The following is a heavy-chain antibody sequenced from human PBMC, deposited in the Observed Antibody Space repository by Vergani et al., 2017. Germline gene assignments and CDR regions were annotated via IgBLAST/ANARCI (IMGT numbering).Heavy chain of an antibody. CDR1: GFTFSSYS. V-gene: IGHV3-21*01. D-gene: IGHD3-3*01. CDR2: ISSSSSYI. CDR3: ARSLHYAFWSGFKEGSYYYYGMDV. J-gene: IGHJ6*02. Sequence: EVQLVESGGGLVKPGGSLRLSCAASGFTFSSYSMNWVRQAPGKGLEWVSSISSSSSYIYYADSVKGRFTISRDNAKNSLYLQMNSLRAEDTAVYYCARSLHYAFWSGFKEGSYYYYGMDVWGQGTTVTVSS.